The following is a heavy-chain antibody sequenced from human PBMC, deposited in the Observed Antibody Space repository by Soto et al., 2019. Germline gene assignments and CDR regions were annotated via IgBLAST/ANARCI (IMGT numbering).Heavy chain of an antibody. D-gene: IGHD2-15*01. V-gene: IGHV4-39*02. Sequence: SETLSLTCTVSLGSVNTADYFWAWIRQPPGKGLEFIGSIHSSGGTFYSPSLKSRVSISIDKSKNHFSLRLTSVTAGDTAVYCCASVVVGDTRQSGSDHWCQGTRVTVAS. CDR1: LGSVNTADYF. CDR3: ASVVVGDTRQSGSDH. CDR2: IHSSGGT. J-gene: IGHJ4*02.